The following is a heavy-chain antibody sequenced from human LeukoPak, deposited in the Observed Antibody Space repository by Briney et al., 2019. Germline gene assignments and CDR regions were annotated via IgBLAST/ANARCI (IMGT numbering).Heavy chain of an antibody. V-gene: IGHV4-31*03. D-gene: IGHD5-12*01. CDR2: IYYTGGT. Sequence: SQTLCLTCTVSGGSISSGGYYWSWIRQLPGKGLEWIGYIYYTGGTFYNPSLKSRVTISIDTSKNQISLKLSSVTAADTAVYYCASSEATTTPPPYGMDVWGQGTTVTVSS. J-gene: IGHJ6*02. CDR1: GGSISSGGYY. CDR3: ASSEATTTPPPYGMDV.